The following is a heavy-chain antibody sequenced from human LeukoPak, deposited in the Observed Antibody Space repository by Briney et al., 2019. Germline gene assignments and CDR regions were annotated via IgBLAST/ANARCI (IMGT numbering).Heavy chain of an antibody. D-gene: IGHD3-9*01. Sequence: SETLSLTCKVSGGSTSSSSYSWGWIRQPPGKGLEWIESIYYSGSTYFNPSLKSRVTISGETSKNQFSLKLTSVTAADTAVYFCARHYYDILTGYLYYFDYWGQGILVTVSS. CDR1: GGSTSSSSYS. CDR3: ARHYYDILTGYLYYFDY. V-gene: IGHV4-39*01. CDR2: IYYSGST. J-gene: IGHJ4*02.